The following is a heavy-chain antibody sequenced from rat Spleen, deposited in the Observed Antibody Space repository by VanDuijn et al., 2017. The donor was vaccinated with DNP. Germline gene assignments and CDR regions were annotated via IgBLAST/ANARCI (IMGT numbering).Heavy chain of an antibody. CDR1: GFTFSNSD. V-gene: IGHV5-22*01. CDR2: IRYDGGST. J-gene: IGHJ2*01. D-gene: IGHD4-3*01. CDR3: ARWNSGHFDY. Sequence: EVQLVESGGGLVQPGRSLQLSCAASGFTFSNSDMAWVRQAPTKGLEWVAYIRYDGGSTKYGDSVKGRFTISRDNAKNTLYLQMNSLRSEDMATYYCARWNSGHFDYWGQGVMVPVSS.